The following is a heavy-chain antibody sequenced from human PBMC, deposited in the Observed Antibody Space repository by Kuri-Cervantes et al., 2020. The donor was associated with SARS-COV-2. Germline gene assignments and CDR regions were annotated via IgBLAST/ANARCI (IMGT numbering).Heavy chain of an antibody. J-gene: IGHJ4*02. V-gene: IGHV3-30*03. CDR1: GFSLRSYS. CDR3: ARERLRGEYVDY. CDR2: ISYDGSNK. Sequence: GESLKISCAASGFSLRSYSMNWVRQAPGKGLEWVAVISYDGSNKYYADSVKGRFTISRDNSKNTLYLQMNSLRAEDTAVYYCARERLRGEYVDYWGQGTLVTVSS. D-gene: IGHD3-16*01.